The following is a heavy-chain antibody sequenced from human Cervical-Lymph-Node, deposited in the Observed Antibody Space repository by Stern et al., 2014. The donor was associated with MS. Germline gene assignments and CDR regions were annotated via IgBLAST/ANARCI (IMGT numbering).Heavy chain of an antibody. CDR3: ARGYSSGWYLDY. D-gene: IGHD6-19*01. J-gene: IGHJ4*02. CDR2: IFPIFGKE. Sequence: QVQLVESGAEVKKPGSSVKVSCKASGGTFSSYAISWVRQAPGQGLEWMGGIFPIFGKENYAQKCQGRVTITADESTSTAYMELSSLRSEDAAVYYCARGYSSGWYLDYWGQGTMVTVSS. V-gene: IGHV1-69*01. CDR1: GGTFSSYA.